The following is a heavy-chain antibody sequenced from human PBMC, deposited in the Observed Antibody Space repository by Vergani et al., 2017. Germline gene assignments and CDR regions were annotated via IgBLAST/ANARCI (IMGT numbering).Heavy chain of an antibody. V-gene: IGHV4-38-2*01. CDR2: ISHRGAA. J-gene: IGHJ4*02. CDR1: GSSISSASS. Sequence: QVQVQESGPGLVKPSETLSLSCAVSGSSISSASSWVWIRQSPGRGLEWIGSISHRGAAHYNPSLKSRVTISLGTSKNRLSLQLTSVTATDTAIYYCAIPTIAVAGALAFDHWGQGILVTVSS. CDR3: AIPTIAVAGALAFDH. D-gene: IGHD6-19*01.